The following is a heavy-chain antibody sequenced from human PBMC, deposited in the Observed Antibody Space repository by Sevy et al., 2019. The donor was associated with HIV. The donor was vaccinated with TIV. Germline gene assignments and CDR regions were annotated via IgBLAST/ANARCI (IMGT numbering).Heavy chain of an antibody. V-gene: IGHV1-2*02. CDR1: GYTFTGYY. CDR2: INPNSGGT. J-gene: IGHJ4*02. D-gene: IGHD3-10*01. Sequence: VSVKVSCKASGYTFTGYYMHWVRQAPGQGLEWMGWINPNSGGTNYAQKFRGRVTMTRDTSISTAYMELSRLRSDDTAVYYCASFKITGTNFELLWFGELLPEFDYWGQGTLVTVSS. CDR3: ASFKITGTNFELLWFGELLPEFDY.